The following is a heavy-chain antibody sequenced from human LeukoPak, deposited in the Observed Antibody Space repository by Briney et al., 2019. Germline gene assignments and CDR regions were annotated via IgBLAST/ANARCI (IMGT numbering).Heavy chain of an antibody. CDR1: GFSFSDYW. CDR3: AREFRTLPAAPRFDY. V-gene: IGHV3-7*01. J-gene: IGHJ4*02. Sequence: TGRSLRLSCGASGFSFSDYWMSWVRQAPGKGLEWVANIKKDGSEKYYVDSVKGRFTISRDNAKNSLFLQMNSLRDEDTAVYFCAREFRTLPAAPRFDYWGQGSLVTVSS. CDR2: IKKDGSEK. D-gene: IGHD2-2*01.